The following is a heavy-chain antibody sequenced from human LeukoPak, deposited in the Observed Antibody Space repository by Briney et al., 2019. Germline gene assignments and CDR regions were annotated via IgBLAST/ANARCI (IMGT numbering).Heavy chain of an antibody. V-gene: IGHV3-48*04. D-gene: IGHD1-26*01. CDR3: ARDYSGSPGAFDI. CDR1: GFTFSSYS. Sequence: GGSLRLSCAASGFTFSSYSMNWVRQAPGKGLEWVSYISSSSTIYYADSVKGRFTISRDNAKNSLYLQMNSLRAEDTAVYYCARDYSGSPGAFDIWGQGTMVTVSS. J-gene: IGHJ3*02. CDR2: ISSSSTI.